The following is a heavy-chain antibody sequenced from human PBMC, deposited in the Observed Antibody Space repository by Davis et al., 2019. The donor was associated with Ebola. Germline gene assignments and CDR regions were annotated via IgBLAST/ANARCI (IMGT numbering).Heavy chain of an antibody. J-gene: IGHJ4*02. CDR3: ARGHNYAHEY. CDR2: VILKSGAT. Sequence: SVNVSCMTSGYTFTDYNIHWMRQAPGQGLEWLGRVILKSGATNYAQKFQGRVTMTRDTSISTVYMELSSLRYDDTADYYCARGHNYAHEYWGQGTLVTVSS. CDR1: GYTFTDYN. D-gene: IGHD4-11*01. V-gene: IGHV1-2*06.